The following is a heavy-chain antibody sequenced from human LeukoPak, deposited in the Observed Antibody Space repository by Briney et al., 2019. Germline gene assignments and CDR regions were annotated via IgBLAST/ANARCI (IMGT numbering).Heavy chain of an antibody. J-gene: IGHJ4*02. CDR2: IKQDGSEK. Sequence: PGGSLRLSCAASGFTFSSYWMSWVRQAPGKGLEWVANIKQDGSEKYYEDSVKGRFTISRDNAKNSLYLQMNSLRAEDTAVYYCASEFAAAGDYFDYWGQGTLVTVSS. CDR1: GFTFSSYW. CDR3: ASEFAAAGDYFDY. V-gene: IGHV3-7*01. D-gene: IGHD6-13*01.